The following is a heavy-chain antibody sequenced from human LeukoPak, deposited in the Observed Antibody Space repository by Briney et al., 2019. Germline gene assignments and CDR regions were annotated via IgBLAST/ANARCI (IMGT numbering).Heavy chain of an antibody. CDR2: INPNSRGT. Sequence: ASVKVSCKASGYTFTDYYMHWVRQAPGQGLEWMGWINPNSRGTDSVQKFQGRFSMTRDTSISTAYMELSRLRSDDTAVYYCARRAREYSHDAFDIWGQGTMVTVSS. CDR1: GYTFTDYY. CDR3: ARRAREYSHDAFDI. J-gene: IGHJ3*02. D-gene: IGHD5-18*01. V-gene: IGHV1-2*02.